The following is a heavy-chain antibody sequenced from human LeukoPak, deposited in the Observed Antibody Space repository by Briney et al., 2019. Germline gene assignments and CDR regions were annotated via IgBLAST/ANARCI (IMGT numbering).Heavy chain of an antibody. CDR2: IYYSGST. Sequence: SETLSLTCTVSGGSISSYYWSWIRQPAGKGLEWIGYIYYSGSTNYNPSLKSRVTISVDTSKNQFSLKLSSVTAADTAVYYCARVYYDFWSGYYTQDHDAFDIWGQGTMVTVSS. CDR1: GGSISSYY. J-gene: IGHJ3*02. V-gene: IGHV4-59*01. D-gene: IGHD3-3*01. CDR3: ARVYYDFWSGYYTQDHDAFDI.